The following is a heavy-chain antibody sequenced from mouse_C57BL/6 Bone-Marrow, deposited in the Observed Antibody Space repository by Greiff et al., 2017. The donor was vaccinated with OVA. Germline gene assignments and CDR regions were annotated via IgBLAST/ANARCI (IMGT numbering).Heavy chain of an antibody. CDR3: ARRGYYGSSYYWYFEV. J-gene: IGHJ1*03. V-gene: IGHV1-81*01. CDR2: IYPRSGNT. Sequence: VQLQQSGAELARPGASVKLSCKASGYTFTSYGISWVKQSTGQGLEWIGEIYPRSGNTYYNEKFKGKATLTADKSSSTAYMELRSLTSEDSAVYFCARRGYYGSSYYWYFEVWGTGTTVTVSS. D-gene: IGHD1-1*01. CDR1: GYTFTSYG.